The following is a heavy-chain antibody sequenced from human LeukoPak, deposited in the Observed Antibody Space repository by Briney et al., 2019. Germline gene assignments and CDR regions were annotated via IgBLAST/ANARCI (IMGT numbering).Heavy chain of an antibody. J-gene: IGHJ3*02. D-gene: IGHD3-10*01. CDR2: IYHSGST. CDR3: ARVGRTYYYGSGRTFDI. CDR1: GYSISSGYY. V-gene: IGHV4-38-2*02. Sequence: PSETLSLTCTVSGYSISSGYYWGWIRQPPGKGLEGIGSIYHSGSTYYNPSLKSRVTISVDTSKNQFSLKLSSVTAADTAVYYCARVGRTYYYGSGRTFDIWGQGTMVTVSS.